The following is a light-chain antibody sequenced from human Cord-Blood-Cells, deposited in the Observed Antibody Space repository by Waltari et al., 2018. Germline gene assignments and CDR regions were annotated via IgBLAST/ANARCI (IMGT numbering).Light chain of an antibody. J-gene: IGLJ2*01. CDR3: CSYAGSYTVV. CDR1: SSDVGGYNY. Sequence: QSALTQPRSVSGSPGQSVTISCPGTSSDVGGYNYVSWSQQHPGKAPKLMIYDVSKRPSGVPDRFSGSKSGNTASLTSSGLQAEDEADYYCCSYAGSYTVVFGGGTKLTVL. CDR2: DVS. V-gene: IGLV2-11*01.